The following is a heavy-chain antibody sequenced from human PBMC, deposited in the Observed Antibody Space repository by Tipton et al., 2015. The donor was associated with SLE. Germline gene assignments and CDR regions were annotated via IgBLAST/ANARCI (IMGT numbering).Heavy chain of an antibody. J-gene: IGHJ4*02. CDR2: IIPILGIA. CDR1: GGTFSSYT. Sequence: QLVQSGAEVKKPGSSVKVSCKASGGTFSSYTISWVRQAPGQGLEWMGRIIPILGIANYAQKFQGRVTITADKSTSTAYMELSSLRSEDAAVYYCAESSSLSRFDYWCQGTLVTVSS. V-gene: IGHV1-69*09. CDR3: AESSSLSRFDY. D-gene: IGHD6-13*01.